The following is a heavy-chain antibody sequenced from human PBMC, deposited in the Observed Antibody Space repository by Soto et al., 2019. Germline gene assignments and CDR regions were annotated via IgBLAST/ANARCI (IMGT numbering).Heavy chain of an antibody. D-gene: IGHD1-20*01. Sequence: LRLSCAASGFTFSGYAMHWVRQPPGKGLEWVAVISYDGSNKYYADSVKGRFTISRDNSKNTLYLQMNSLRGEDTAVYYCARPPIKSHYSYAVDVWGQGTTVTVSS. CDR1: GFTFSGYA. CDR2: ISYDGSNK. CDR3: ARPPIKSHYSYAVDV. V-gene: IGHV3-30-3*01. J-gene: IGHJ6*02.